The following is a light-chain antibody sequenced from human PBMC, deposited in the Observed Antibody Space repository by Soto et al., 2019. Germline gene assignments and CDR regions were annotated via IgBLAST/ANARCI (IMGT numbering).Light chain of an antibody. CDR3: QSYDTSLSGVE. CDR2: GNS. Sequence: QAVVTQPPSVSGAPGQRVTISCTGSSSNIGAGFDVHWYQQLPGTAPKLLIYGNSDRPSGVPDRFSGSRSGTSASLAITGLQAEDEAEYYCQSYDTSLSGVEFGGGTKVTVL. J-gene: IGLJ2*01. CDR1: SSNIGAGFD. V-gene: IGLV1-40*01.